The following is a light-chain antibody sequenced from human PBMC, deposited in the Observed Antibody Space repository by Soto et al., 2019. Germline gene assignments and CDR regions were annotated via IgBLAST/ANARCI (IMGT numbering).Light chain of an antibody. J-gene: IGKJ2*01. CDR2: GAS. V-gene: IGKV3-15*01. Sequence: ELVMTQSPATLSVSPGERATLSCRASQSVSTNLAWYQQKPGQAPRLLIHGASIRATGIPARFSGSGSGTEFALTIRSLQSEDFAVYYCQQYNNWPPYTFGQGTKVEIK. CDR3: QQYNNWPPYT. CDR1: QSVSTN.